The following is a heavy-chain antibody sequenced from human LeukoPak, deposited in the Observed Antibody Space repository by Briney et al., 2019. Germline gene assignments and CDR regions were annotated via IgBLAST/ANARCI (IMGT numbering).Heavy chain of an antibody. D-gene: IGHD3-22*01. CDR1: GGSISSYY. J-gene: IGHJ4*02. Sequence: SETLSLTCTVSGGSISSYYWSWIRQPPGKRLEWIGYIYYSGSTNYNPSLKSRVTISVDTSKNQFSLKLSSVTAADTAVYYCARVSYYYDSSGYYYFDYWGQGTLVTVSS. CDR3: ARVSYYYDSSGYYYFDY. CDR2: IYYSGST. V-gene: IGHV4-59*01.